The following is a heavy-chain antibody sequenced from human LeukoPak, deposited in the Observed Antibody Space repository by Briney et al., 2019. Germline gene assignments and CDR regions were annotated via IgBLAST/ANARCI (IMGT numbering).Heavy chain of an antibody. V-gene: IGHV3-23*01. CDR3: ARRFRPFNSAPWFLSFDS. D-gene: IGHD3-10*01. Sequence: GGSLRLSCTASGFPFSSYAMTWVRQAPGKGLEWIASISGDGATTYHAHSVKGRVTISRNNAKNTVYLEISSLGAEDTAVYYCARRFRPFNSAPWFLSFDSWGPGKLVTVSS. CDR1: GFPFSSYA. CDR2: ISGDGATT. J-gene: IGHJ4*02.